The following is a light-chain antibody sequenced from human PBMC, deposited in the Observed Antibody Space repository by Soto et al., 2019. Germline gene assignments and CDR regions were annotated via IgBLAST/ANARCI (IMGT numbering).Light chain of an antibody. CDR1: QSISDW. CDR3: QQYNSYS. Sequence: IQMTQSPSTLPASVGDRVTITCRASQSISDWLAWYQQKPGTAPKVLINHASSLQSGVPSRFSDSGSGTEFTLTISSLQPDDLASDYCQQYNSYSFGQGTKVDIK. V-gene: IGKV1-5*01. J-gene: IGKJ1*01. CDR2: HAS.